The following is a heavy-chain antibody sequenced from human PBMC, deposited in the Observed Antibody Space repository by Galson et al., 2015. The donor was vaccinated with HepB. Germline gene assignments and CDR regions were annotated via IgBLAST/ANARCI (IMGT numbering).Heavy chain of an antibody. CDR1: GGSISSGSYY. J-gene: IGHJ2*01. D-gene: IGHD4-23*01. V-gene: IGHV4-61*02. CDR2: IYTSGST. Sequence: LSLTCTVSGGSISSGSYYWSWIRQPAGKGLEWIGRIYTSGSTNYNPSLKSRVTMSVDTSKNQFSLKLSSVTAADTAVYYCARGAVVTPYAPWNWYFDLWGRGTLVTVSS. CDR3: ARGAVVTPYAPWNWYFDL.